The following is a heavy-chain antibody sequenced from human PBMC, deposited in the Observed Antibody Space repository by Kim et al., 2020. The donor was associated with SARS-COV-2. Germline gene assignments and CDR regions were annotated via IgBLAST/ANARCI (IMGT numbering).Heavy chain of an antibody. D-gene: IGHD2-2*01. CDR2: IYYSGST. CDR3: ARFRQAVVTAAMCFAY. J-gene: IGHJ4*02. V-gene: IGHV4-30-4*01. Sequence: SETLSLTCTVSGGSISSGDYYWSWIRQPPGKGLEWIGYIYYSGSTYYNPSLKSRVTISVDTSKNQFSLKLSSVTAAGTAVYYCARFRQAVVTAAMCFAYWGQGTLVTVSS. CDR1: GGSISSGDYY.